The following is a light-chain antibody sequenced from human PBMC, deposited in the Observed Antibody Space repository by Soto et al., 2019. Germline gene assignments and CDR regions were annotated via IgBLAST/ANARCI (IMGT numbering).Light chain of an antibody. J-gene: IGKJ4*01. CDR3: QQYASLPLT. CDR2: AAS. CDR1: QGISRY. Sequence: IQLTQSPSSLSASVGDSVTITCRASQGISRYLAWYQQKPGRAPKLLISAASNLEGGVPSRFSGSGSATYFTFTINSLQPEDVATYYCQQYASLPLTFGGGTKVDIK. V-gene: IGKV1-33*01.